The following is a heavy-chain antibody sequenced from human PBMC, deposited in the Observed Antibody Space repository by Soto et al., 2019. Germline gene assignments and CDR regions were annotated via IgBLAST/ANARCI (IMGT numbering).Heavy chain of an antibody. V-gene: IGHV4-31*03. D-gene: IGHD4-4*01. CDR2: IYYSGSS. Sequence: QVQLQESGPGLVKPSQTLSLTCTVSDGSISSGGYYWSWIRQHPGKGLEWIGYIYYSGSSYYSPSLKSRITISIDTSKNQFSLKLSSVTAADTAVYYCARVDMTTTAFDYWGQGTLVTVSS. J-gene: IGHJ4*02. CDR1: DGSISSGGYY. CDR3: ARVDMTTTAFDY.